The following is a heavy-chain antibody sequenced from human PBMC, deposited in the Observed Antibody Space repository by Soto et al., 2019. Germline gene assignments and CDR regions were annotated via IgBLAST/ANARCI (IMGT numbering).Heavy chain of an antibody. V-gene: IGHV4-59*01. D-gene: IGHD3-9*01. Sequence: TSETLSLTCTVSGGNIIGYCWSWIRKPPGKGLEWIGYIYYSGSTNNNPSLKSRVTISVDTSKNQFSLKLSSVTAAHTAVYYCARAQTFYDILTGARPVDGFDIWGQGTMVTVSS. J-gene: IGHJ3*02. CDR3: ARAQTFYDILTGARPVDGFDI. CDR1: GGNIIGYC. CDR2: IYYSGST.